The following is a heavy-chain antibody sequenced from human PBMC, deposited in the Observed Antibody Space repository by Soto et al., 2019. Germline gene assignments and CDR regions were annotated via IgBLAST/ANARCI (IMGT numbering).Heavy chain of an antibody. J-gene: IGHJ5*02. Sequence: EVQLLESGGGLVQPGGSLRLSCAASGFTFSSYALNWVRQAPGKGLEWVSAISGRGGSTYYADSVKGRFTISRDNSKNTLYLQMNSLRAEDTAVYYCAKDRHLVQLHHVDTWGQGTLVTVSS. CDR1: GFTFSSYA. CDR2: ISGRGGST. CDR3: AKDRHLVQLHHVDT. D-gene: IGHD5-18*01. V-gene: IGHV3-23*01.